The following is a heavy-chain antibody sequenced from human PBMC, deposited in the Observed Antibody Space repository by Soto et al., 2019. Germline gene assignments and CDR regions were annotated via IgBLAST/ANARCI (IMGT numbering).Heavy chain of an antibody. D-gene: IGHD4-17*01. CDR1: GFVFSNAW. Sequence: PGGSLRLSCVACGFVFSNAWMSWVRQALGEGQEWAGRIKSKTDGRTTDYAAPVKARYTISRHETKNTLYLQMNSLKTEDTAVNYRTTEQDYDDWGNAFDIWGQGTMVTVSS. CDR2: IKSKTDGRTT. V-gene: IGHV3-15*01. CDR3: TTEQDYDDWGNAFDI. J-gene: IGHJ3*02.